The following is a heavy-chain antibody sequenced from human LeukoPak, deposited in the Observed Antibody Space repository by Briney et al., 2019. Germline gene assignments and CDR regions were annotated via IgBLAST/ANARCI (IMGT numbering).Heavy chain of an antibody. Sequence: ASVKVSCKASGYTFTSYGISWVRQAPGQGLEWMGWISAYNGNTNYAQKLQGRVTMSTDTFTSTAYIELRSLRSDDTAVYYCARWDDSGSYQDYYYYYGMDVWGQGTTVTVSS. V-gene: IGHV1-18*01. CDR3: ARWDDSGSYQDYYYYYGMDV. CDR1: GYTFTSYG. J-gene: IGHJ6*02. CDR2: ISAYNGNT. D-gene: IGHD3-10*01.